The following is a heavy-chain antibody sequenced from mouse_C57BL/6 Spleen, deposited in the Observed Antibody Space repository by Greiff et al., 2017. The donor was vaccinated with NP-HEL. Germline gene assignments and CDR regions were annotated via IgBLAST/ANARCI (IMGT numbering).Heavy chain of an antibody. CDR3: ARRYYGSRRYFDY. J-gene: IGHJ2*01. V-gene: IGHV1-61*01. CDR1: GYTFTSYW. CDR2: IYPSDSET. Sequence: QVQLQQPGAELVRPGSSVKLSCKASGYTFTSYWMDWVKQRPGQGLEWIGNIYPSDSETHYNQKFKDKATLTVDKSSSTAYMQLSSLTSEDSAVYYCARRYYGSRRYFDYWGQGTTLTVSS. D-gene: IGHD1-1*01.